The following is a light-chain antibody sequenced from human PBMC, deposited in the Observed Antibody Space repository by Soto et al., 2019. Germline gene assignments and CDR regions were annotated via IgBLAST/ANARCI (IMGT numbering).Light chain of an antibody. CDR2: EVS. J-gene: IGLJ2*01. V-gene: IGLV2-14*01. CDR1: SSDVGDYSY. CDR3: SSYTSISTGVL. Sequence: QSVLTQPASVSGSPGQSITISCTGASSDVGDYSYVSWYQHHPGQAPELLIYEVSNRPSGVSHRFSGSKSGNTASLTISGLQAEDEADYYCSSYTSISTGVLFGGGTKLTVL.